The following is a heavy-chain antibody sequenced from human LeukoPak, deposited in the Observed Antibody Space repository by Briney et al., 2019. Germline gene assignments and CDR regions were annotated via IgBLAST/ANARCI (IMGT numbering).Heavy chain of an antibody. CDR3: ARDHYYGSGSFDY. J-gene: IGHJ4*02. Sequence: GGSLRLSCAASGFTFSSYERNWVRQAPGKGLEWISYISSSNTIYYADSVKGGFTIFRDNANNSLYLQMNSLRAEDTAVYYCARDHYYGSGSFDYWGQGTLVTVSS. V-gene: IGHV3-48*03. CDR2: ISSSNTI. CDR1: GFTFSSYE. D-gene: IGHD3-10*01.